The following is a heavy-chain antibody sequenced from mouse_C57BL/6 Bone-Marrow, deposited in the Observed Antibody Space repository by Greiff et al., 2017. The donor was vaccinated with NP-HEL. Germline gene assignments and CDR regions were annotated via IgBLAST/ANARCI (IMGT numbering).Heavy chain of an antibody. Sequence: QVQLQQSGAELVMPGASVKLSCKASGYTFTSYWMHWVKQRPGQGLEWIGEFAPSDSYTNYNQKFKGKSTLTVDKSSSTAYMQLSSLTSEDSAVYYCAREILRGNAMDYWGQGTSVTVSS. CDR1: GYTFTSYW. D-gene: IGHD1-1*01. V-gene: IGHV1-69*01. J-gene: IGHJ4*01. CDR2: FAPSDSYT. CDR3: AREILRGNAMDY.